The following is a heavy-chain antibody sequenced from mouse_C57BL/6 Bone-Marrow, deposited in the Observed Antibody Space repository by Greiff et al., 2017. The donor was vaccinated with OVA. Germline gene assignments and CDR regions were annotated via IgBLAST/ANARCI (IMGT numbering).Heavy chain of an antibody. CDR2: IWSGGST. CDR3: ARDSSGYRFAY. CDR1: GFSLTSYG. J-gene: IGHJ3*01. Sequence: VQLQQSGPGLVQPSQRLSITCTVSGFSLTSYGVHWVRQSPGKGLEWLGVIWSGGSTDYNAAFISRLSISKDNSKSQVFFKMNSLQADDTAIYYCARDSSGYRFAYWGQGTLVTVSA. D-gene: IGHD3-2*02. V-gene: IGHV2-2*01.